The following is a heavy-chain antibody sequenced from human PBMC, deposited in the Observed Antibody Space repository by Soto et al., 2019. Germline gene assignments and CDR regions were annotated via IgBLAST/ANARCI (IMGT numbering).Heavy chain of an antibody. CDR2: ISYDGSNK. V-gene: IGHV3-30-3*01. CDR3: ARDRTITIVSPSRFDY. J-gene: IGHJ4*02. Sequence: QVQLVESGGGVVQPGRSLRLSCAASGFTFSSYAMHWVRQAPGKGLEWVAVISYDGSNKYYADSVKGRFTISRDNSKNTLYLQMNSLRAEDTAVYYCARDRTITIVSPSRFDYWGQGTLVTVSS. CDR1: GFTFSSYA. D-gene: IGHD3-9*01.